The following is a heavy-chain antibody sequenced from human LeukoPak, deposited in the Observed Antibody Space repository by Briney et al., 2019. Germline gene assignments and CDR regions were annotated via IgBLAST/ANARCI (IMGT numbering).Heavy chain of an antibody. V-gene: IGHV3-64*04. CDR1: GFTFSSYA. CDR2: FSSNGGST. Sequence: GGSLRLSCSASGFTFSSYAMHWVRQAPGKGLEYVSAFSSNGGSTYYADSVKGRFTISGDNSKNTLYLQMNSLRAEDTAVYYCAKDPDGLWSWGQGTLVTVSS. CDR3: AKDPDGLWS. D-gene: IGHD4/OR15-4a*01. J-gene: IGHJ5*02.